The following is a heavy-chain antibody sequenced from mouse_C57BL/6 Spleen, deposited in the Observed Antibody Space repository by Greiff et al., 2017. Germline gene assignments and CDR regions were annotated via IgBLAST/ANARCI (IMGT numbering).Heavy chain of an antibody. CDR2: IYPGDGDT. V-gene: IGHV1-80*01. J-gene: IGHJ4*01. CDR1: GYAFSSYW. Sequence: QVQLKESGAELVKPGASVKISCKASGYAFSSYWMNWVKQRPGKGLEWIGQIYPGDGDTTSNGKFKGKATLTADKSSSTAYMQLNSLTSEDSAVYCCARVYDEGHYAMDYWGQGTSVTVSS. D-gene: IGHD2-12*01. CDR3: ARVYDEGHYAMDY.